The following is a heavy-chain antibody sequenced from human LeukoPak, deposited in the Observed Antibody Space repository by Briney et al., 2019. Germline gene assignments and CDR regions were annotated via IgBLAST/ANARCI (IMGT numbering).Heavy chain of an antibody. D-gene: IGHD3-22*01. CDR2: IIPIFGTA. V-gene: IGHV1-69*05. CDR3: ARAPGLYYYDSSGYPPDY. CDR1: GGTFSSYA. J-gene: IGHJ4*02. Sequence: SVKVSCKASGGTFSSYAISWVRQAPGQGLEWMGGIIPIFGTANYAQKFQGRVTMTTDTSTSTAYMELRSLRSDDTAVYYCARAPGLYYYDSSGYPPDYWGQGTLVTVSS.